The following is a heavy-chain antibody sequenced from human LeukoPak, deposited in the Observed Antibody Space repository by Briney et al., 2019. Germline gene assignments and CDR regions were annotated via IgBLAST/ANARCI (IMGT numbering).Heavy chain of an antibody. CDR1: GFAFGSYG. CDR2: IRYDGSNK. J-gene: IGHJ4*02. CDR3: AKELIAVAGTGSLKN. Sequence: GGSLRLSCAASGFAFGSYGMHWVRQAPGKGLEWVAFIRYDGSNKYYADSMKGRFTISRDNSKNTLYLQMNSLRAEDTAVYYCAKELIAVAGTGSLKNWGQGTLVTVSS. D-gene: IGHD6-19*01. V-gene: IGHV3-30*02.